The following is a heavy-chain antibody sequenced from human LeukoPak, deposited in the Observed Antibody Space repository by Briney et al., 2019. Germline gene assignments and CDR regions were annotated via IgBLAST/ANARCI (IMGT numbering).Heavy chain of an antibody. Sequence: GGSLRLSCAASGFTFSSYSMNWVRQAPGKGLEWVSSISSSSSYIYYADSVKGRFTISRDNAKNSLYLQMNSLRAEDTAVYYCARGGGYSYGYLSYYFDYLGQGTLVTVSS. J-gene: IGHJ4*02. CDR1: GFTFSSYS. CDR2: ISSSSSYI. V-gene: IGHV3-21*01. D-gene: IGHD5-18*01. CDR3: ARGGGYSYGYLSYYFDY.